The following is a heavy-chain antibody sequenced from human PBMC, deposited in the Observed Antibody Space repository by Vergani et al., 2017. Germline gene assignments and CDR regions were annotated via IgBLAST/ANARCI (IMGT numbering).Heavy chain of an antibody. V-gene: IGHV1-69*01. D-gene: IGHD2-2*01. CDR2: IIPIFGTA. Sequence: QVQLVQSGAEVKKPGSSVKVSCKASGGTFSSYAISWVRQAPGKGLEWMGGIIPIFGTANYAQKFQGRVTITADESTSTAYMERSSLRSEDTAVYYCARVGVYCSSTSCYGYYYYMDVWGKGTTVTVSS. CDR3: ARVGVYCSSTSCYGYYYYMDV. J-gene: IGHJ6*03. CDR1: GGTFSSYA.